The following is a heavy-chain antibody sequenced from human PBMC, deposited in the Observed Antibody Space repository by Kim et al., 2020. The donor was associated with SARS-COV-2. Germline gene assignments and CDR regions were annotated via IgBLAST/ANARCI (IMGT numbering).Heavy chain of an antibody. CDR1: GFSLSTYGVS. CDR2: IYWDNDN. V-gene: IGHV2-5*02. Sequence: SGPTLVKPTQTLTVTCTFSGFSLSTYGVSVGWIRRAPGKALEWLAVIYWDNDNRLSPFLETRLTITKDTSKNQVVLTMTNMDVADTATYFCAHSPSYNWFDAGRQGILVTVSS. J-gene: IGHJ5*02. CDR3: AHSPSYNWFDA.